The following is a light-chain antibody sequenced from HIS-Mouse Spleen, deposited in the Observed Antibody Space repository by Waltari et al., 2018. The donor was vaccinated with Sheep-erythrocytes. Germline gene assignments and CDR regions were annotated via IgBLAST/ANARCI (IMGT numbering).Light chain of an antibody. Sequence: QSALTQPPSASGSPGQSVTISCTGTRSDVGGYNYVSWYHQPPGKAPKLMLDEVSKRPSGVPDRFSGSKSDNPASLTVSGLQAEDEADYYCSSYAGSNNWVFGGGTKLTVL. CDR3: SSYAGSNNWV. CDR1: RSDVGGYNY. CDR2: EVS. V-gene: IGLV2-8*01. J-gene: IGLJ3*02.